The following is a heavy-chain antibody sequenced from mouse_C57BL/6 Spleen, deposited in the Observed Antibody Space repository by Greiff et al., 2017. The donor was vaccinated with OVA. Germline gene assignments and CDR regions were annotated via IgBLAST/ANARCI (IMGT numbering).Heavy chain of an antibody. CDR3: ASYYDYDGTWFAY. CDR1: GFTFSSYT. Sequence: EVMLVESGGGLVKPGGSLKLSCAASGFTFSSYTMSWVRQTPEKRLEWVATISGGGGNTYYPDSVKGRFTISRDNAKNTLYLQMSSLRSEDTALYYCASYYDYDGTWFAYWGQGTLVTVSA. D-gene: IGHD2-4*01. V-gene: IGHV5-9*01. J-gene: IGHJ3*01. CDR2: ISGGGGNT.